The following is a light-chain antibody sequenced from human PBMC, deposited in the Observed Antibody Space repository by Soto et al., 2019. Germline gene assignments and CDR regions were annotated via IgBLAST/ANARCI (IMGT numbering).Light chain of an antibody. V-gene: IGKV3-20*01. CDR1: QSVSSSY. CDR2: GAS. J-gene: IGKJ1*01. CDR3: QQYGSSPAT. Sequence: EIVLTQSPGTLSLSPGERATLSCRASQSVSSSYLAWYQQKPGQAPRLLIYGASSRATGIPDRFSGSGSGTDFTLTISRREPEDFAVYYCQQYGSSPATFGQVTKVEIK.